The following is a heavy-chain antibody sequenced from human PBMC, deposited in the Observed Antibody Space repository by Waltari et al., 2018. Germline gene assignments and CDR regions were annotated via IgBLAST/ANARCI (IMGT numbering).Heavy chain of an antibody. CDR3: ARGDSGYEVFYVDY. CDR1: GFTFSSYW. D-gene: IGHD5-12*01. V-gene: IGHV3-7*04. J-gene: IGHJ4*02. Sequence: EVQLVESGGGLVQPGGSLRLSCAASGFTFSSYWMSWVRQAPGKGVEWVANIKQDGSEKYYVDSVKGRFTISRDNAKNSLYLQMNSLRAEDTAVYYCARGDSGYEVFYVDYWGQGTLVTVSS. CDR2: IKQDGSEK.